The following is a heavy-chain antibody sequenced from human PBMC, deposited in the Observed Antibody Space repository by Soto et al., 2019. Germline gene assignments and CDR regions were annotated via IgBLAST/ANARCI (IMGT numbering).Heavy chain of an antibody. CDR1: GGSFSGYI. V-gene: IGHV4-34*11. J-gene: IGHJ5*02. CDR3: AREHGFSYGLNYFDP. D-gene: IGHD5-18*01. Sequence: SETLSLTCDVYGGSFSGYIWTWIRQTPGKGLEWIGCIYYSGSTNYNPSLKSRVTMSVDTSKNQFSLNLSSVTAADTAVYYCAREHGFSYGLNYFDPWGQGTLVTVSS. CDR2: IYYSGST.